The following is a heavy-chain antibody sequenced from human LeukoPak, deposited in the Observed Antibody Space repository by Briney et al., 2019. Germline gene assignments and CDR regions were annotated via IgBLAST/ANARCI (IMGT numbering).Heavy chain of an antibody. Sequence: PSETLSLTCTVSGGSISSGDYYWSWIRQPPGKGLEWIGYIYYSGSTYYNPSLKSRVTISVDTPKNQFSLKLSSVTAADTAVYYCARDSRYSSSWYYFDYWGQGTLVTVSS. D-gene: IGHD6-13*01. J-gene: IGHJ4*02. CDR2: IYYSGST. CDR1: GGSISSGDYY. V-gene: IGHV4-30-4*08. CDR3: ARDSRYSSSWYYFDY.